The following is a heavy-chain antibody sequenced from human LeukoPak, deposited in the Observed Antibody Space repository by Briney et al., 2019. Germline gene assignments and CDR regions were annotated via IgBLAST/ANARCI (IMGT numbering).Heavy chain of an antibody. CDR1: GYTFTNYA. CDR2: INTGNGNT. V-gene: IGHV1-3*04. J-gene: IGHJ4*02. Sequence: ASVKVSCKASGYTFTNYAIHWVRQAPGQRLEWMGWINTGNGNTQYSQKFQGRVTITRDTSASTAYMELSTLRSEDTDVYYCARVPRIVVAGDYFDYWGQGTLVTVSS. D-gene: IGHD6-19*01. CDR3: ARVPRIVVAGDYFDY.